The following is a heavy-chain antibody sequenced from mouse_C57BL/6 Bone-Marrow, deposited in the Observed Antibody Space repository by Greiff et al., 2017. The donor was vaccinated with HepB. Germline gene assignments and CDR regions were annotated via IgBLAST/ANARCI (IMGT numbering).Heavy chain of an antibody. V-gene: IGHV1-52*01. D-gene: IGHD1-1*01. CDR3: ARMGYYGSSYVWYFDV. CDR2: IDPSDSET. Sequence: VQLQQPGAELVRPGSSVKLSCKASGYTFTSYWMHWVKQRPIQGLEWIGNIDPSDSETHYNQKFKDKATLTVDKSSSTAYMQLSSLTSEDSAVYYCARMGYYGSSYVWYFDVWGTGTTVTVSS. J-gene: IGHJ1*03. CDR1: GYTFTSYW.